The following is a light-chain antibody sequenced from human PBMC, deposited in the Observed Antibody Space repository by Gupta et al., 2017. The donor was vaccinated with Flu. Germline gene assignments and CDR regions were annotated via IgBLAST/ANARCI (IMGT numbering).Light chain of an antibody. CDR1: QDIKDY. V-gene: IGKV1-33*01. CDR2: DAS. CDR3: QQYDNLPPLT. J-gene: IGKJ4*01. Sequence: SSLSASVGDRVTITCQASQDIKDYLNWYQQRPWKAPKLLIYDASNLETGVPSRFSGSGSGTHFTFTISSLQPEDVATYYCQQYDNLPPLTFGGGT.